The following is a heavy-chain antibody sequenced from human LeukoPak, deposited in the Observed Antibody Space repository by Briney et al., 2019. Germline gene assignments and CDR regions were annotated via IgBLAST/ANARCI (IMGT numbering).Heavy chain of an antibody. Sequence: GASVKVSCKASGGTFSSYAISWVRQAPGQGLEWMGGIIPIFGTANYAQKFQGRVTITADESTSTAYMELSSLRSEDTAVYYCAREDSSLSGAWGQGTLVTVSS. CDR2: IIPIFGTA. D-gene: IGHD6-6*01. J-gene: IGHJ5*02. CDR3: AREDSSLSGA. CDR1: GGTFSSYA. V-gene: IGHV1-69*01.